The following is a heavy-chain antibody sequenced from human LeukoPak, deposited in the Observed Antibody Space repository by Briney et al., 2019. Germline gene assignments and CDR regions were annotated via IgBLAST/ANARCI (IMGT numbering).Heavy chain of an antibody. V-gene: IGHV3-7*01. CDR2: IRQDEGEK. CDR1: GFNFISHL. Sequence: GGSLRLSCAASGFNFISHLMTCVRQAPGKGLEWVANIRQDEGEKYFADSVTGRFTISRDNAKNAVYLQMDGLRAEDTAVYYCARDFADSGYVYLPYYWGQGTLVTVSS. J-gene: IGHJ4*02. D-gene: IGHD5-12*01. CDR3: ARDFADSGYVYLPYY.